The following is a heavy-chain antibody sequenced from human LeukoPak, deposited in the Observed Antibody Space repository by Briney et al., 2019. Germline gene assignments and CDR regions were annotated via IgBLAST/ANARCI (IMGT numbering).Heavy chain of an antibody. CDR3: ARDLIPAAADSVPGGPFEYYYYYYGMDV. J-gene: IGHJ6*02. CDR2: ISYDGSNK. CDR1: GFTFNSYA. Sequence: GGSLRLSCAASGFTFNSYAMHWVRQAPGKGLEGVAVISYDGSNKYYADSVKGRFTISRDNSKNTLYLQMNSLRAEDTAVYYCARDLIPAAADSVPGGPFEYYYYYYGMDVWGQGTTVTVSS. D-gene: IGHD6-13*01. V-gene: IGHV3-30*04.